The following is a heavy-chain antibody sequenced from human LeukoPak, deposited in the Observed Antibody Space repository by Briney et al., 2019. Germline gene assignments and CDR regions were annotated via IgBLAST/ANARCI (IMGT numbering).Heavy chain of an antibody. CDR3: AKGESYYDILTGYSSGWYSDY. D-gene: IGHD3-9*01. CDR2: ISGSGGST. J-gene: IGHJ4*02. CDR1: GFTFSSYA. Sequence: PGGSLRLSCAASGFTFSSYAMSWVRQAPGKGLEWVSAISGSGGSTYYADSVKGRFTISRDNSKNTLYLQMNSLRAEDTAVYYCAKGESYYDILTGYSSGWYSDYWGQGTLVTVSS. V-gene: IGHV3-23*01.